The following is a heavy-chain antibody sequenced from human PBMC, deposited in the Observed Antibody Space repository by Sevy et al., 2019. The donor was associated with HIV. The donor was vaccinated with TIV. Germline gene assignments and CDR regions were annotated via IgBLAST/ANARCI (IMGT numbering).Heavy chain of an antibody. CDR3: AKAPPGHCRSGSCPRAYYYHGMDV. D-gene: IGHD2-15*01. CDR2: ISGRGGST. J-gene: IGHJ6*02. CDR1: GLTLSSYA. V-gene: IGHV3-23*01. Sequence: GGSLRLSCADSGLTLSSYAMNWVRQAPGKGLEWVSAISGRGGSTYYADSVEGRFTISRDNSKNTLYLQMNSLRAEDTAVYYCAKAPPGHCRSGSCPRAYYYHGMDVWGQGTTVTVSS.